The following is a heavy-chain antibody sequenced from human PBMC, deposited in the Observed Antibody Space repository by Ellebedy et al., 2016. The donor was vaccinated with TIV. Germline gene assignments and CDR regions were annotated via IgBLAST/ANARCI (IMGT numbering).Heavy chain of an antibody. D-gene: IGHD1-26*01. CDR1: GFTFSVYY. V-gene: IGHV3-11*06. CDR2: TSLTSPATG. Sequence: GESLKISXEASGFTFSVYYMSWIRQAPGKGLEWVSFTSLTSPATGVGYADSVRGRFTISRDDADNSLYLQMDSLRDEDTAVYYCARGGAGFDSMNRELSFDSWGQGTLVTVSS. CDR3: ARGGAGFDSMNRELSFDS. J-gene: IGHJ4*02.